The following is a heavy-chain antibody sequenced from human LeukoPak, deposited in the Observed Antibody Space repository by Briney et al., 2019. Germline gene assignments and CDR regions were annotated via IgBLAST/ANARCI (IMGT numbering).Heavy chain of an antibody. Sequence: GGSLRLSCAASGFTVSSNDMSWVRQAPGKGLEWVSVIYSDGSTNYADSVKGRITISRDNSKNTVYLQTNSLRVEDTAVYYCARRTGRYWGQGTLVTVSS. V-gene: IGHV3-53*01. CDR3: ARRTGRY. CDR2: IYSDGST. CDR1: GFTVSSND. J-gene: IGHJ4*02.